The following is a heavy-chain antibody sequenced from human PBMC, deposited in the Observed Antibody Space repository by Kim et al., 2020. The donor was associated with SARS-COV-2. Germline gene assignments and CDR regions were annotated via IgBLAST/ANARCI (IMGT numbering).Heavy chain of an antibody. CDR3: AGDFCGGSSCNWFDP. D-gene: IGHD2-15*01. CDR2: IYKNGDT. J-gene: IGHJ5*02. CDR1: GGSTSNYY. Sequence: SETLSLTCTVSGGSTSNYYWSWVRQPAGKGLEWIGRIYKNGDTNYNPSLKSRITMSADAAKRQLSLKLSSVTAAATAVYYCAGDFCGGSSCNWFDPWGQGALVTVSS. V-gene: IGHV4-4*07.